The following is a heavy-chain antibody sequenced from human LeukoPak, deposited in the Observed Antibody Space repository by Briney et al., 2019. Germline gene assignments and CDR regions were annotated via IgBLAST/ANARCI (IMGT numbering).Heavy chain of an antibody. D-gene: IGHD1-1*01. CDR2: ISSSSSYI. CDR3: ANPAPHDLPYNPALSR. Sequence: PGGSLRLSCAASGFTFSSYSMNWVRQAPGKGLEWVSSISSSSSYIYYADSVKGRFTISRDNAKNSLYLQMNSLRSEDTAVYYCANPAPHDLPYNPALSRWGQGTLVTVSS. V-gene: IGHV3-21*04. J-gene: IGHJ4*02. CDR1: GFTFSSYS.